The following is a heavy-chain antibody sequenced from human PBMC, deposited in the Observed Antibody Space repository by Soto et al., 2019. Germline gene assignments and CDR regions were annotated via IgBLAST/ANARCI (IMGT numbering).Heavy chain of an antibody. CDR3: ASDQGSQSVGYYYYGMYX. D-gene: IGHD2-15*01. Sequence: EGSLRLSCAASGFTVSSNYMSWVRQAPGKGLEWVSFIYSGGSTYYADYVKGLFTISRDNSKSTLYLQMNSLRAEDTAVYYCASDQGSQSVGYYYYGMYXWGQGTPFTVS. V-gene: IGHV3-53*01. J-gene: IGHJ6*02. CDR2: IYSGGST. CDR1: GFTVSSNY.